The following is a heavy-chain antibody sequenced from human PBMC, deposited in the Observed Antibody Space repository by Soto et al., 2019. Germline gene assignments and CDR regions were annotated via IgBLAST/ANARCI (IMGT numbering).Heavy chain of an antibody. CDR3: AREEGFVVVPAASNWFDP. V-gene: IGHV1-18*01. CDR1: GYNFNNYG. CDR2: ISAYNGNT. Sequence: GASVKVSCKASGYNFNNYGITWVRQAPGQGLEWMGWISAYNGNTNYAQKFQDRVTMTTDTSTSTAYVELRSLRSDDTAVYYCAREEGFVVVPAASNWFDPWGQGTLVTVSS. D-gene: IGHD2-2*01. J-gene: IGHJ5*02.